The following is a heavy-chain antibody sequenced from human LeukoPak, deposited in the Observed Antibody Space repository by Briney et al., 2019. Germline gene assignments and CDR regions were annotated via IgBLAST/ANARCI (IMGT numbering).Heavy chain of an antibody. J-gene: IGHJ4*02. Sequence: GGSLRLSCAASGFTFSSYWMSWVRQAPGKGLEWVANIKQDGSEKYYVDSVKGRFTISRDNAKNSLYLQMNSLRAEDTAVYYCARDTYPQSRLWLGYWGQGTLVTVSS. CDR1: GFTFSSYW. V-gene: IGHV3-7*01. CDR3: ARDTYPQSRLWLGY. D-gene: IGHD5-18*01. CDR2: IKQDGSEK.